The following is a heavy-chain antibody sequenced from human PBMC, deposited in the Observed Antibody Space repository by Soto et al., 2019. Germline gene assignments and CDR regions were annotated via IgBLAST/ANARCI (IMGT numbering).Heavy chain of an antibody. Sequence: EVQLLESAGGLVQPGGSLRLSCAASGFTFSSYAISWVRQAPGKGLEWVSTFTNYGATYYADSVKGRFTISRDNSKNTLYLQMNSLRAEDTAVYYCAGEFASGSPNYDYWGLGTLVTVSS. J-gene: IGHJ4*02. D-gene: IGHD3-10*01. V-gene: IGHV3-23*01. CDR3: AGEFASGSPNYDY. CDR1: GFTFSSYA. CDR2: FTNYGAT.